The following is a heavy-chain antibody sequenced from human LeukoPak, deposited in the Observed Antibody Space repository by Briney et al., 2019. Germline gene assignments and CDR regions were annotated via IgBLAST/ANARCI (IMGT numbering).Heavy chain of an antibody. D-gene: IGHD1-14*01. V-gene: IGHV1-46*01. Sequence: ASVKVSCKASGYTFTSYYMHWVRHAPGQGLEWMGIINPSGGSTSYAKKFKGRVTMTRDTSTSTVYMELSSLRSEDTAVYYCARARGPKGRKFDYWGLGTLVTVSS. CDR2: INPSGGST. CDR3: ARARGPKGRKFDY. J-gene: IGHJ4*02. CDR1: GYTFTSYY.